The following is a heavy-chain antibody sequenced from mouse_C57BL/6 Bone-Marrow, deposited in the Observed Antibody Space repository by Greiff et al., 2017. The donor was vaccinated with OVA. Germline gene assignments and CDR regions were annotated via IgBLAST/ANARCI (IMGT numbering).Heavy chain of an antibody. CDR3: TTGSTTVSRYFDV. Sequence: VQLKESGAELVRPGASVKLSCTASGFNIKDDYMHWVKQRPEQGLEWIGWIDPENGDTEYASKFQGKATITADTSSNTAYLQLSSLTSEDTAVYYCTTGSTTVSRYFDVWGTGTTVTVSS. J-gene: IGHJ1*03. D-gene: IGHD1-1*01. CDR2: IDPENGDT. V-gene: IGHV14-4*01. CDR1: GFNIKDDY.